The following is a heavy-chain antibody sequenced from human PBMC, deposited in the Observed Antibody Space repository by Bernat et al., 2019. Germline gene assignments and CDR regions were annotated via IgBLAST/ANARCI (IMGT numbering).Heavy chain of an antibody. CDR2: SKGKIDGGTT. CDR3: TTDNGVSAFDI. D-gene: IGHD2-8*01. V-gene: IGHV3-15*01. Sequence: EVHPVESGGDLVKPGGSLRLSCAVSGLSLTDAWMSWVRQAPGKGLEWVGRSKGKIDGGTTDYAAPVKGRFTMSRDESKNTLYLEMNSVKLEDTAVYYCTTDNGVSAFDIWGQGTRVTVSS. CDR1: GLSLTDAW. J-gene: IGHJ3*02.